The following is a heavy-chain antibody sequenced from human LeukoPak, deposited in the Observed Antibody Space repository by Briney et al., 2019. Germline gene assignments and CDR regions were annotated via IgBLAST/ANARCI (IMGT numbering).Heavy chain of an antibody. J-gene: IGHJ4*02. Sequence: GGSLRLSCAASGFTFSSYGMHWVRPAPGKGLEVVSYISSSGSNIYYADSVKGRFTISRDNAKNSLYLQMNSLRAEDTAVYYCARGKEPVAGSLSHFDYWGQGTLVTVSS. D-gene: IGHD6-19*01. V-gene: IGHV3-48*04. CDR3: ARGKEPVAGSLSHFDY. CDR2: ISSSGSNI. CDR1: GFTFSSYG.